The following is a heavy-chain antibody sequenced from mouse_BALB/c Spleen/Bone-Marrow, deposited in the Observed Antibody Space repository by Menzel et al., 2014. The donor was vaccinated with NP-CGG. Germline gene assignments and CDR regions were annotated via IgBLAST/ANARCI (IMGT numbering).Heavy chain of an antibody. D-gene: IGHD2-4*01. Sequence: EANVVESGGGLVKPGGSLKLSCAASGFNFSSYGVSWVRQPPETRVGWVASSSGGGSYTYCPDSVKGRITISRDNAENILYLQMSSLRPQDTALYYCARHDYDWFAYWGQGTLVPVSS. V-gene: IGHV5-9-2*01. CDR2: SSGGGSYT. CDR1: GFNFSSYG. J-gene: IGHJ3*01. CDR3: ARHDYDWFAY.